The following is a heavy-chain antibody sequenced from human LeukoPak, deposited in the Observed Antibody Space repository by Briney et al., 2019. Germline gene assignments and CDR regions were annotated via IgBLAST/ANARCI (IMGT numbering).Heavy chain of an antibody. D-gene: IGHD5-18*01. CDR3: ANTLLRYSYAFDY. J-gene: IGHJ4*02. CDR2: ISSSSSYI. CDR1: GFTFSSYS. V-gene: IGHV3-21*04. Sequence: GGSLRLSCAASGFTFSSYSMNWVRQAPGKGLEWVSSISSSSSYIYYADSVKGRFTISRDNSKNTLYLQMNSLRAEDTAVYYCANTLLRYSYAFDYWGQGTLVAVSS.